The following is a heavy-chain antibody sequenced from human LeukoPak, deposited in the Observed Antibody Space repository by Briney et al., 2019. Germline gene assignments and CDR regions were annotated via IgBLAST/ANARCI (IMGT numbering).Heavy chain of an antibody. CDR2: TFYRSQWFN. CDR3: AKGYSISY. Sequence: SQTLSLTCAISGDTVSSNSAAWTWIRQSPSRGLEWLGRTFYRSQWFNDYALSLKSRLTINPDTSKNQFSLQLNSVTREDTAVYYCAKGYSISYWGQGTLVTVSS. V-gene: IGHV6-1*01. D-gene: IGHD6-13*01. J-gene: IGHJ4*02. CDR1: GDTVSSNSAA.